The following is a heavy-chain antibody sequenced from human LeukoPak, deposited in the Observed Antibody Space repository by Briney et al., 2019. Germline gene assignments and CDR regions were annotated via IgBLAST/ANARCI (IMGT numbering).Heavy chain of an antibody. CDR1: GGSISSGSYY. Sequence: SHTLSLTCTVSGGSISSGSYYWSWLRQPAGTGLEWIGRIYTSGSTNYNPSLKSRVTISVDTSKNQFSRKLSSVTAADTAVYYCARGYIRYSSSWYTKDDAFDIWGQGTMVTVSS. CDR3: ARGYIRYSSSWYTKDDAFDI. J-gene: IGHJ3*02. D-gene: IGHD6-13*01. CDR2: IYTSGST. V-gene: IGHV4-61*02.